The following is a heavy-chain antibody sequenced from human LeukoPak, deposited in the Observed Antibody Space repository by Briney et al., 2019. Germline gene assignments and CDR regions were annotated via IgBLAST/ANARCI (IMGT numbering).Heavy chain of an antibody. CDR1: GFTVGSNY. V-gene: IGHV3-53*01. CDR2: LYTGGDT. D-gene: IGHD3-10*01. J-gene: IGHJ4*02. Sequence: GGSLRLSCAASGFTVGSNYMSWVRQAPGKGLECVSFLYTGGDTYYADSVKGRFTISRDNSKNTLYLQMNSLRAEDTAVYYCARGPGSRGIFDYWGQGTLVTVSS. CDR3: ARGPGSRGIFDY.